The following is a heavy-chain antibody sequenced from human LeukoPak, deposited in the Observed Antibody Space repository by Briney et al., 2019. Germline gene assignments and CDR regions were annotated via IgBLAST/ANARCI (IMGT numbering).Heavy chain of an antibody. CDR3: AKDYRGSFTD. CDR1: GFTVSSYA. Sequence: PGGSLRLSCAASGFTVSSYAMSWVRQAPGMGLQLVSAISTDGGSTYSADSVKGRFPISRDNSKNTLFLQMNSLRVEDTAVYFCAKDYRGSFTDWGQGTLVTVSS. J-gene: IGHJ4*02. D-gene: IGHD1-26*01. V-gene: IGHV3-23*01. CDR2: ISTDGGST.